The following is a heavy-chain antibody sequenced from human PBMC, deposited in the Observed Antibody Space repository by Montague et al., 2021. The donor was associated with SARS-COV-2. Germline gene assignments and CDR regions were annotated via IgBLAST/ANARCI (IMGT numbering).Heavy chain of an antibody. CDR3: ERGARQGYGFRLGSFDY. V-gene: IGHV4-34*01. CDR1: GGSFSGYY. J-gene: IGHJ4*02. Sequence: SETLSLTCAVYGGSFSGYYWNWIRQPPGKGLEWIGEINHSGSTNYNPSLKSRVTMSVDTSKNQFSLKLSSVTAADTAVYYCERGARQGYGFRLGSFDYWGQGTLVTVSS. D-gene: IGHD3-10*01. CDR2: INHSGST.